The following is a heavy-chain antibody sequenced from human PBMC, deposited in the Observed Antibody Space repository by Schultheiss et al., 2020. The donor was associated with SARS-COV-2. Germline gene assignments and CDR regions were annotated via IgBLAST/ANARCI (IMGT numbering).Heavy chain of an antibody. Sequence: SETLSLTCAVSGGSISSSNWWSWVRQPPGKGLEWIGEIYHSGSTYYNPSLKSRVTISVDTSKNQFSLKLSSVTAADTAVYYCARVVDKSGYEAPDYWGQGTLVTVSS. V-gene: IGHV4-4*02. CDR2: IYHSGST. CDR3: ARVVDKSGYEAPDY. J-gene: IGHJ4*02. D-gene: IGHD5-12*01. CDR1: GGSISSSNW.